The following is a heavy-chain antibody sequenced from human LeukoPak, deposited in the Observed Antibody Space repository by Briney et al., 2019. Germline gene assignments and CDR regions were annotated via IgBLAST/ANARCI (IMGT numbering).Heavy chain of an antibody. CDR3: ATFEYSSSSVASWLDP. D-gene: IGHD6-6*01. V-gene: IGHV1-69*13. Sequence: SVKVSCKASGGTFSSYAISWVRQAPGQGLKWMGGIIPIFGTANYAQKFQGRVTITADESTSTAYMELSSLRSEDTAVYYCATFEYSSSSVASWLDPWGQGTLVTVSS. CDR1: GGTFSSYA. J-gene: IGHJ5*02. CDR2: IIPIFGTA.